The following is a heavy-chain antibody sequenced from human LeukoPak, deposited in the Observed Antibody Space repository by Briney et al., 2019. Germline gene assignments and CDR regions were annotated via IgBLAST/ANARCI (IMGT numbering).Heavy chain of an antibody. CDR3: ATSIAVAGTSYYFAY. Sequence: PGGSLILSCAASGFTFSSYAMSWVRQAPGKVLEWVPPITGSGGSTYYADSVKGRFTISSENYYNTLYLQMNTLRAEDTPVYYCATSIAVAGTSYYFAYWGQRTLVTASS. V-gene: IGHV3-23*01. CDR1: GFTFSSYA. CDR2: ITGSGGST. J-gene: IGHJ4*02. D-gene: IGHD6-19*01.